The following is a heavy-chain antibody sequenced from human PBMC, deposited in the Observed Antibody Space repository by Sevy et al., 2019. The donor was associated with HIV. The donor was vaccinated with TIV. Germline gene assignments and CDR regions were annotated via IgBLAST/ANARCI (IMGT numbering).Heavy chain of an antibody. J-gene: IGHJ3*02. CDR1: GFTFSSYA. CDR3: AKGDEPATDYGDYVPNAFDI. CDR2: ISGPGGTT. Sequence: GGSLRLSCAASGFTFSSYAMSWVRQAPGKGLEWVSSISGPGGTTYYAYSVKGRFTVSRDNSKNTLYLQMNSLRGDDSALYYCAKGDEPATDYGDYVPNAFDIWGQGTMVTVSS. D-gene: IGHD4-17*01. V-gene: IGHV3-23*01.